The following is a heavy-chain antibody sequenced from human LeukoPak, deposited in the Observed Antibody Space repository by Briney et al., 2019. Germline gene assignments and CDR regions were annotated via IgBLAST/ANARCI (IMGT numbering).Heavy chain of an antibody. J-gene: IGHJ6*03. D-gene: IGHD3-9*01. CDR3: AREVVTGASGYYYYMDV. CDR2: IYFSGKT. CDR1: GGSINRSGYY. Sequence: SETVSLTCSVSGGSINRSGYYWGWIRQPPGKGLEWIGNIYFSGKTYHNPSLQSRVTISVDTSKNQFSLKVTSVTAADTAVYYCAREVVTGASGYYYYMDVWGKGTTVTVSS. V-gene: IGHV4-39*02.